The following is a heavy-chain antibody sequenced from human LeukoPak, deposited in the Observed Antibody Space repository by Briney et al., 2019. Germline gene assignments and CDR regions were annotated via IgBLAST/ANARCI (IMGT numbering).Heavy chain of an antibody. CDR1: GDSVNDTNW. J-gene: IGHJ4*02. CDR3: ARGTLRITMVRGVVDY. Sequence: SGTLSLTCAVSGDSVNDTNWWTWVRRSPGKGLEWIGEIFHSGVTNYNPSLKSRAVISLEKSKNQFSLKLTSVTAADTAVYYCARGTLRITMVRGVVDYWGQGTLVTVSS. D-gene: IGHD3-10*01. CDR2: IFHSGVT. V-gene: IGHV4-4*02.